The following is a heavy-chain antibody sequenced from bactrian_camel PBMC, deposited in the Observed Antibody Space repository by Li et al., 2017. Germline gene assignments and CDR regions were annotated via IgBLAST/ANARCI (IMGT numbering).Heavy chain of an antibody. CDR3: ATVFVKQCFWNDYGTYGR. CDR1: GYTDTRIC. CDR2: LIDGYDSP. J-gene: IGHJ4*01. V-gene: IGHV3S44*01. D-gene: IGHD4*01. Sequence: VQLVESGGGSVQAGGSLRLSCAASGYTDTRICMAWFRQAPGKEREGVALIDGYDSPTYASSVKGRFTISRDDAKSTLYLQMDSLKPEDTATYYCATVFVKQCFWNDYGTYGRWGQGTQVTVS.